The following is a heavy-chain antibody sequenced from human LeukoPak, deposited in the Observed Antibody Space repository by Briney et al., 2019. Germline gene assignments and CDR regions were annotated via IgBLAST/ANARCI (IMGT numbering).Heavy chain of an antibody. J-gene: IGHJ3*02. CDR1: GFTFSSYS. V-gene: IGHV3-21*01. D-gene: IGHD3-16*01. Sequence: GGPLRLSCAASGFTFSSYSMNWVRQAPGKGLEWVSSISSSSSYIYYADSVKGRFTISRDNAKNSLYLQMNSLRAEDTAVYYCARAIGGREDWRAADATGAFDIWGQGTMVTVSS. CDR3: ARAIGGREDWRAADATGAFDI. CDR2: ISSSSSYI.